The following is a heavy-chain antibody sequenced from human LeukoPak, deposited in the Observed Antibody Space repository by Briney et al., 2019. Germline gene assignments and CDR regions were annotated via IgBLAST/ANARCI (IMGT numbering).Heavy chain of an antibody. CDR3: ARVDYSSSRYGGYYYYMDV. D-gene: IGHD6-13*01. CDR1: GYSISSGYY. Sequence: KPSETLSLTCTVSGYSISSGYYWGWIRQPPGKGLEWIGSIYHSGSTYYNPSLKSRVTISVDTSKNQFSLKLSSVTAADTAVYYCARVDYSSSRYGGYYYYMDVWGKGTTVTVSS. V-gene: IGHV4-38-2*02. CDR2: IYHSGST. J-gene: IGHJ6*03.